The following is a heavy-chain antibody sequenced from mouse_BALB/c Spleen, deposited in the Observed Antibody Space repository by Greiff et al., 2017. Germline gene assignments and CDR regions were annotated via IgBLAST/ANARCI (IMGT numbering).Heavy chain of an antibody. CDR2: ISYDGSN. CDR3: ARDGTAMDY. Sequence: EVQRVESGPGLVKPSQSLSLTCSVTGYSITSGYYWNWIRQFPGNKLEWMGYISYDGSNNYNPSLKNRISITRDTSKNQFFLKLNSVTTEDTATYYCARDGTAMDYWGQGTSVTVSS. J-gene: IGHJ4*01. CDR1: GYSITSGYY. D-gene: IGHD4-1*01. V-gene: IGHV3-6*02.